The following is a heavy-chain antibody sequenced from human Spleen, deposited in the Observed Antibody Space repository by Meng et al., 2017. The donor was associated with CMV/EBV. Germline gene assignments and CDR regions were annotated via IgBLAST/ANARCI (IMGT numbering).Heavy chain of an antibody. V-gene: IGHV4-4*07. CDR1: GASIVSYN. CDR2: NYTSGST. Sequence: VQLQESGPGLGKPSETLSLTCTVSGASIVSYNWGWIRQRAGKGLEWNGRNYTSGSTNYNPSLKSRFTMSVDTSKNQFSLKLSSVTAADTAVYYCARITIFGVVIGWFDPWGQGTLVTVSS. CDR3: ARITIFGVVIGWFDP. D-gene: IGHD3-3*01. J-gene: IGHJ5*02.